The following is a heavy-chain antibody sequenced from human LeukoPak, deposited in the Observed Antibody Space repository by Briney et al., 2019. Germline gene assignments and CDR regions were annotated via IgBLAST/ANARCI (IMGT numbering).Heavy chain of an antibody. CDR1: GYTFSTYT. CDR2: ISYHGSSK. J-gene: IGHJ4*02. Sequence: GGSLRLSCAASGYTFSTYTMQWVRQAPGKGLEWVAVISYHGSSKYYADSVKGRYTISRDNSKNTLYLQMNSLRAEDTAVYYCARGFHNTYYNAWRSLLDYWGQGTLVTVSS. CDR3: ARGFHNTYYNAWRSLLDY. D-gene: IGHD3-10*01. V-gene: IGHV3-30-3*01.